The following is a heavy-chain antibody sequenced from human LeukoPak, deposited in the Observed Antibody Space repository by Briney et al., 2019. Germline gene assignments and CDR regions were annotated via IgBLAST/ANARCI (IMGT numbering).Heavy chain of an antibody. CDR1: EFTFDDYS. D-gene: IGHD1-1*01. Sequence: PGGSLRLSCAASEFTFDDYSMHWVRQAPGKGLGWVSLISWDGGATYYADSVKGRFTISRDNSKNSLYLQMNSLRTEDTAVYYCAKSDNPWKPVNPFDYWGQGTLVTVSS. J-gene: IGHJ4*02. CDR3: AKSDNPWKPVNPFDY. CDR2: ISWDGGAT. V-gene: IGHV3-43*01.